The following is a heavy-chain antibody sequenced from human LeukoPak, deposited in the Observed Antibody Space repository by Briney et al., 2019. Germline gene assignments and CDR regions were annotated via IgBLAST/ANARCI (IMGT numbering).Heavy chain of an antibody. V-gene: IGHV3-15*01. J-gene: IGHJ4*02. CDR3: TTENAIVADLGFDY. CDR1: GFPFSNAW. D-gene: IGHD3-22*01. CDR2: IKSKTDGGTT. Sequence: GGSLRLSCAASGFPFSNAWMSWVRQAPGKGLEWVGRIKSKTDGGTTDYAAPVKGRFTISRDDSKNTLYLQMNSLKTEDTAVYYCTTENAIVADLGFDYWGQGTLVTVSS.